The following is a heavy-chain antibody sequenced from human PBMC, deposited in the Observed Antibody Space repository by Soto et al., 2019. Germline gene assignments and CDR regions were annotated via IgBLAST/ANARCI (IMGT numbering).Heavy chain of an antibody. CDR1: GGSISSGGYY. V-gene: IGHV4-31*03. CDR2: IYYSGST. Sequence: QVQLQESGPGLVKPSQTLSLTCTVSGGSISSGGYYWSWIRQHPGKGLEWIGYIYYSGSTYYNPSLKSRVTISVYTSKNQFSLKLSSVTAADTAVYYCARATHQLLYYYYYMDVWGKGTTVTVSS. CDR3: ARATHQLLYYYYYMDV. D-gene: IGHD2-2*01. J-gene: IGHJ6*03.